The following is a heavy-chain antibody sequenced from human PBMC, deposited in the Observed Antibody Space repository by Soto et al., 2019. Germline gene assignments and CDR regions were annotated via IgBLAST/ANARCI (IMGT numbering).Heavy chain of an antibody. CDR2: MNPNSGNT. J-gene: IGHJ5*02. CDR1: GYTFTSYD. CDR3: ARVYGYSSGRSRWFVP. V-gene: IGHV1-8*01. Sequence: ASVKVSCKASGYTFTSYDINWVRQATGQGLEWMGWMNPNSGNTGYAQKFQGRVTMTRNTSISTAYMELSSLRSEDTAVYYCARVYGYSSGRSRWFVPWGQGTLVTVSS. D-gene: IGHD6-19*01.